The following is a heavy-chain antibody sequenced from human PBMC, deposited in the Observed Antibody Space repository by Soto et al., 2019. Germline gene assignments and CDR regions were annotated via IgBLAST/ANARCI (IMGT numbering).Heavy chain of an antibody. Sequence: GGSLRLSCEVSGFTVSTYYMSWVRQAPGKGLEWVSVIYSGGSTSYADSVKGRFTISRHNSKNTLYLQMNSLRAEDTAVYYCARGLWTDYVWGSYDYWGQGTLVTVSS. J-gene: IGHJ4*02. CDR1: GFTVSTYY. CDR3: ARGLWTDYVWGSYDY. D-gene: IGHD3-16*01. V-gene: IGHV3-53*04. CDR2: IYSGGST.